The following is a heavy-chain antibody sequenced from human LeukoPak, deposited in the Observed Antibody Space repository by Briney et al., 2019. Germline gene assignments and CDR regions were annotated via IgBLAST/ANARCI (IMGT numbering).Heavy chain of an antibody. CDR1: GFTFSSYA. Sequence: GGSLRLSCAASGFTFSSYAMHWVRQAPGKGLEWVAVISYDGSNKYYADSVKGRFTISRDNSKNTLYLQMNSLRAEDTAVYYCAKGSTTSYYYDSSGYYYFDYWGQGTLVTVSS. D-gene: IGHD3-22*01. CDR2: ISYDGSNK. V-gene: IGHV3-30-3*01. CDR3: AKGSTTSYYYDSSGYYYFDY. J-gene: IGHJ4*02.